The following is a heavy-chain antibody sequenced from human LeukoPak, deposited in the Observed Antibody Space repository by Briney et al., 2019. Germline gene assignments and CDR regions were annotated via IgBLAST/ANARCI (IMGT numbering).Heavy chain of an antibody. CDR1: GYTFSSYY. Sequence: GASVKVSCKASGYTFSSYYIHWVRQAPGQGLEWMGIINPSDGSSNYAQNFQGRVTMTRDTSTSTVYMHLSSLRSDDTAVYYCARRAQRYVEWSRKTYYFDYWGQGTLVTVSS. D-gene: IGHD3-3*01. V-gene: IGHV1-46*01. CDR2: INPSDGSS. CDR3: ARRAQRYVEWSRKTYYFDY. J-gene: IGHJ4*02.